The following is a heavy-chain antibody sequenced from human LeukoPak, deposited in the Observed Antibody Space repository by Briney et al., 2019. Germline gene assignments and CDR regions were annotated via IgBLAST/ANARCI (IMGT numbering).Heavy chain of an antibody. CDR1: GFTFSNAW. D-gene: IGHD3-22*01. CDR2: IKSKTDGGTT. V-gene: IGHV3-15*01. Sequence: GGSLRLSCAASGFTFSNAWMSWVRQAPGKGLERVGRIKSKTDGGTTDYAAPVKGRFTISRDDSKNTLYLQMNSLKTEDTAVYYCTTGVPLYYYDSSGYPPDYWGQGTLVTVSS. J-gene: IGHJ4*02. CDR3: TTGVPLYYYDSSGYPPDY.